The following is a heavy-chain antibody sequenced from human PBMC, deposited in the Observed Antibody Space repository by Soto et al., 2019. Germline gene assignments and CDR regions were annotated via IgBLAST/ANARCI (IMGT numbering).Heavy chain of an antibody. CDR2: INAGNCNT. D-gene: IGHD3-3*01. CDR3: ARGRIRVDFWSGYQPPLDY. CDR1: GYTXTSYA. Sequence: SXKVSCKASGYTXTSYARNLVRQAPGQSLEWMGWINAGNCNTKYSQKFQGRFTMTRDTSSSTAYIELSSLRSEATAVHYCARGRIRVDFWSGYQPPLDYFSQGTLGPVS. J-gene: IGHJ4*02. V-gene: IGHV1-3*01.